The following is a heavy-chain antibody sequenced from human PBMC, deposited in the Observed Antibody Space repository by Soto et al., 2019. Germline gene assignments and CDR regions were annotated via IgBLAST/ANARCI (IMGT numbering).Heavy chain of an antibody. D-gene: IGHD3-22*01. CDR2: IVPIFGTA. CDR3: ARDKARYYYDSSGPN. V-gene: IGHV1-69*13. J-gene: IGHJ4*02. Sequence: SVKVSCKASGGTFSSYAISWVRQAPGQGLEWMGGIVPIFGTANYAQKFQGRVTITADESTSTAYMELSSLRSEDTAVYYCARDKARYYYDSSGPNWGQGTLVTVSS. CDR1: GGTFSSYA.